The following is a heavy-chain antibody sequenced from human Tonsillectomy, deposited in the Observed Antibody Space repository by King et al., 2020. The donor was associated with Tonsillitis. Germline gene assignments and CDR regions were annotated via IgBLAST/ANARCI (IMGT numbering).Heavy chain of an antibody. CDR3: ARDGVPLRFLEWTFDY. CDR2: IWYDGSNK. V-gene: IGHV3-33*08. CDR1: GFTFSSYG. D-gene: IGHD3-3*01. J-gene: IGHJ4*02. Sequence: VQLVESGGGVVQPGRSLRLSCAASGFTFSSYGMHWVRQAPGKGLEWVAVIWYDGSNKYYADSVKGRFTISRDNSKNTLYLQMNSLRAEDTAVYYCARDGVPLRFLEWTFDYWGQGTLVTVSS.